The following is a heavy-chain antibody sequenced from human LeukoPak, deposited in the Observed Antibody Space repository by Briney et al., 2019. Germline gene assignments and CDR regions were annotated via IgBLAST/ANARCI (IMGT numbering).Heavy chain of an antibody. Sequence: PGGSLRLSCAASGFTFSVYYMSWIRQAPGKGLEWVSYISSSGSTIYYADSVKGRFTISRDNAKNSLYLQMNSLRAEDTAVYYCARAIYYDILTGYYPYNWFDPWGQGTLVTVSS. J-gene: IGHJ5*02. CDR3: ARAIYYDILTGYYPYNWFDP. CDR1: GFTFSVYY. CDR2: ISSSGSTI. D-gene: IGHD3-9*01. V-gene: IGHV3-11*01.